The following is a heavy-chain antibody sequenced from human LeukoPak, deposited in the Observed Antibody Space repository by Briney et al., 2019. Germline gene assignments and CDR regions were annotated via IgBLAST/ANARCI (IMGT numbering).Heavy chain of an antibody. CDR1: GYTFTGYY. Sequence: ASVTVSCKASGYTFTGYYMHWVRQAPGQGLEWMGWLNPNSGVTNYAQNFQDRVTMTRDTSTSTAYMELSSLIFDDTAVYFCARGDVTTVDYWGQGTLVTVSS. J-gene: IGHJ4*02. CDR3: ARGDVTTVDY. CDR2: LNPNSGVT. V-gene: IGHV1-2*02. D-gene: IGHD4-17*01.